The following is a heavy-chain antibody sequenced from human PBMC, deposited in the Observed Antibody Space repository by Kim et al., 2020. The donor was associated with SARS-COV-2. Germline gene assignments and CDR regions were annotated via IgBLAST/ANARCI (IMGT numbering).Heavy chain of an antibody. CDR2: ISYDGSNK. D-gene: IGHD3-22*01. CDR3: ASVNYYDSSGYIDY. Sequence: GGSLRLSCAASGFTFSSYAMHWVRQAPGKGLEWVAVISYDGSNKYYADSVKGRLTISRDNSKNTLYLQMNSLRAEDTAVYYCASVNYYDSSGYIDYWGQGTLVTVSS. J-gene: IGHJ4*02. CDR1: GFTFSSYA. V-gene: IGHV3-30*04.